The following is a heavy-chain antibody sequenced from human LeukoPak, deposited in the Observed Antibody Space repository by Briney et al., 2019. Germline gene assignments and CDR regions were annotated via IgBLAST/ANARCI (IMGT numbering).Heavy chain of an antibody. CDR1: GGSISSYY. CDR3: ARHFPNSNWNDGRAAFDI. D-gene: IGHD1-20*01. CDR2: IYYSGST. Sequence: SETLSLTCTVSGGSISSYYWSWIRQPPGKGLEWIGYIYYSGSTSYNPSLKSRVTISVDTSKNQFSLKLSSVTAADTAVYYCARHFPNSNWNDGRAAFDIWGQGTMVTVSS. J-gene: IGHJ3*02. V-gene: IGHV4-59*08.